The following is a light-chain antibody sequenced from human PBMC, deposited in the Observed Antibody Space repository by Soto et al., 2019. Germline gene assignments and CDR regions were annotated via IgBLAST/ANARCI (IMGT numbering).Light chain of an antibody. CDR3: QKYRSAPSLT. CDR1: QGISNF. V-gene: IGKV1-27*01. Sequence: DIEMTQSPSSLSASVGDRVTITCRASQGISNFLAWYQHNPGKVPKLLIYAASTLQSGVPSRFSGSGSGTDFTLTISSLQPEDVATYYCQKYRSAPSLTFGGGTKVEIK. J-gene: IGKJ4*01. CDR2: AAS.